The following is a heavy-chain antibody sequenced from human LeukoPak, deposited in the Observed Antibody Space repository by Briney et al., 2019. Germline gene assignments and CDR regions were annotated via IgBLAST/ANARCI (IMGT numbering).Heavy chain of an antibody. CDR2: TSGSDEST. Sequence: GSLRLSCAASGFTFSSYDMSWIRQAPGKGLEWVSETSGSDESTKYVDSVKGRFTISRDNSKNTLYLLLNSLRVDDTAVYYCANRRLGRGAFDIWGQGTMVTVSS. D-gene: IGHD7-27*01. CDR3: ANRRLGRGAFDI. V-gene: IGHV3-23*01. J-gene: IGHJ3*02. CDR1: GFTFSSYD.